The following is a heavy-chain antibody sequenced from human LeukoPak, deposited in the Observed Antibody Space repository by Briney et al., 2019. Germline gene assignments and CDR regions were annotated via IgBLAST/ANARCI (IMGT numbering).Heavy chain of an antibody. CDR3: ARGRKRNCSGGSCYRFDP. V-gene: IGHV1-8*01. D-gene: IGHD2-15*01. Sequence: ASVKVSCKASGYTFTSYDINWVRQATGQGLEWMGWMNPNSGKTGYAQKFQGRVTMTRNTSISTAYMELSSLRSEDTAVYYCARGRKRNCSGGSCYRFDPWGQGTLVTVSS. CDR2: MNPNSGKT. CDR1: GYTFTSYD. J-gene: IGHJ5*02.